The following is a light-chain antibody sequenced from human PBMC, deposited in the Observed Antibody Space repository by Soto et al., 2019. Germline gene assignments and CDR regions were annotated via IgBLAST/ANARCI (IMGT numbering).Light chain of an antibody. CDR3: QQYGSSSWT. J-gene: IGKJ1*01. V-gene: IGKV3-20*01. CDR2: GAS. CDR1: QSVSNNY. Sequence: EIVLTQSPGTLSLSPGERSTLSCRSSQSVSNNYLAWYQQKPGQAPRLLIYGASNRATGIPDRFSGSGSGTDFTLTISRLEPEDFAVYYCQQYGSSSWTFGQGTKVDIK.